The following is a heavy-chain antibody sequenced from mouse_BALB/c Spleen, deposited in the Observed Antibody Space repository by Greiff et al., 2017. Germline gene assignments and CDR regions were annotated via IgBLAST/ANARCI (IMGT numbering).Heavy chain of an antibody. CDR1: GFTFSSYT. D-gene: IGHD1-1*01. J-gene: IGHJ1*01. CDR3: TREDYGSSYVGYFDV. Sequence: EVQLVESGGGLVKPGGSLKLSCAASGFTFSSYTMSWVRQTPEKRLEWVATISSGGSYTYYPDSVKGRFTISRDNAKNTLYLQMSSLKSEDTAMYYCTREDYGSSYVGYFDVWGAGTTVTVSS. CDR2: ISSGGSYT. V-gene: IGHV5-6-4*01.